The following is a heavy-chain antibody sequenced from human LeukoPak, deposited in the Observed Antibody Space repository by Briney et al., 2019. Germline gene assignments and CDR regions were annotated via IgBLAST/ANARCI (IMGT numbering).Heavy chain of an antibody. V-gene: IGHV4-59*12. CDR3: ARGGSWSFYGMDV. Sequence: PSETLSLTCTVSGGSISSYYWSWIRQPPGKGLEWIGYIYYSGSTNYNPSLKSRVTISVDTSKNQFSLKLSSVTAADTAVYYCARGGSWSFYGMDVWGQGTTVTVSS. J-gene: IGHJ6*02. D-gene: IGHD6-13*01. CDR2: IYYSGST. CDR1: GGSISSYY.